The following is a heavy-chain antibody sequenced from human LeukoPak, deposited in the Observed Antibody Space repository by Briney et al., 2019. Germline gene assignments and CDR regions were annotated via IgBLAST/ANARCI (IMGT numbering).Heavy chain of an antibody. D-gene: IGHD3-10*01. CDR2: ISGSGGST. V-gene: IGHV3-23*01. J-gene: IGHJ5*02. CDR3: AKDPLYGSGTSWFDP. CDR1: GFTFSSYA. Sequence: GGSLRLSCAASGFTFSSYAMSWVRQAPGKGLEWVSAISGSGGSTYYADSVKGRFTISRDNSKNTLYLQMNSLRAEDTAVYYCAKDPLYGSGTSWFDPRGQGTLVTVSS.